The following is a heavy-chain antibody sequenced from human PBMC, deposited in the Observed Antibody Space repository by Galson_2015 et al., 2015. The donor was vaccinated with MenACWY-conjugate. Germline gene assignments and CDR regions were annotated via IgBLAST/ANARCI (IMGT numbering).Heavy chain of an antibody. D-gene: IGHD3-3*01. J-gene: IGHJ4*02. CDR2: ISAYNGNT. Sequence: SVKVSCKASGYTFTSYGISWVRQAPGQGLEWMGWISAYNGNTNYAQKLQGRVTMTTDTSTSTAYMELRSLRSDDTAVYYCARDRAIFGVVITFDYWGQGTLVTVSS. CDR1: GYTFTSYG. V-gene: IGHV1-18*04. CDR3: ARDRAIFGVVITFDY.